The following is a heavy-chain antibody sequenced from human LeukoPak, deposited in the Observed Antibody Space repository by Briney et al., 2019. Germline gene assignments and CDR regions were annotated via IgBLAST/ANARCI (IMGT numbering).Heavy chain of an antibody. V-gene: IGHV3-9*01. J-gene: IGHJ4*02. D-gene: IGHD6-19*01. CDR3: ARLDSSGWDLDY. Sequence: GGSLRLSCAASGFTFDDYAMHWVRQAPGKGLEWVSGISWNSGSIGYADSVKGRFTISRDNAKNSLYLQMNSLRAEDTAVYYCARLDSSGWDLDYWGQGTLVTVPS. CDR1: GFTFDDYA. CDR2: ISWNSGSI.